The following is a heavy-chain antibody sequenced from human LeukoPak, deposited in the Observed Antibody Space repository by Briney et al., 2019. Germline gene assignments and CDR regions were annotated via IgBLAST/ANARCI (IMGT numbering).Heavy chain of an antibody. CDR3: ARQKPFSDSSGYYGF. Sequence: GESLKISCEGYGYSFSNYWIGWVRQMPGKGLEWVGIINCGNSETRYSPSFQGQVTISADKSISTAYLQWTSLKASDTAMCFCARQKPFSDSSGYYGFWGQGTLVTVSS. V-gene: IGHV5-51*01. D-gene: IGHD3-22*01. CDR2: INCGNSET. J-gene: IGHJ4*02. CDR1: GYSFSNYW.